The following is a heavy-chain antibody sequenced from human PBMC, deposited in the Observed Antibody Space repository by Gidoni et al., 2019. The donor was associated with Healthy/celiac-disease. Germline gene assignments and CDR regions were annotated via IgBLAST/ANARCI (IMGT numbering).Heavy chain of an antibody. CDR2: ISSSSSTI. V-gene: IGHV3-48*01. CDR1: GFTFSSYS. J-gene: IGHJ3*02. CDR3: EREKDAFDI. Sequence: EVHLVESGGGLVQPGGSLRLSCAASGFTFSSYSMNWVRKAPGKGLEWVSYISSSSSTIYYADSVKGRFTISRDNAKNSLYLKMNSLRAEDTAVYYCEREKDAFDIWGQGTMVTVSS.